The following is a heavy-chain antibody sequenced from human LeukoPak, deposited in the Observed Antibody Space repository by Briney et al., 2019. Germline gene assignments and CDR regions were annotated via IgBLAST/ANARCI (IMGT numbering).Heavy chain of an antibody. CDR2: INTDGSST. J-gene: IGHJ4*02. Sequence: GSLRLSCAASEFTFSSYWMQWVRQAPGKGLVWVSRINTDGSSTTYADSVKGRFTISRDNAKNTLYLQMNSLRAEDTAVYYCARDPGIAVAGSDYWGQGTLVTVSS. CDR3: ARDPGIAVAGSDY. CDR1: EFTFSSYW. V-gene: IGHV3-74*01. D-gene: IGHD6-19*01.